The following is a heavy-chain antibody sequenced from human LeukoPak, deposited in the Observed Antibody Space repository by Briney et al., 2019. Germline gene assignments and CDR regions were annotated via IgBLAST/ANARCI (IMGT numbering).Heavy chain of an antibody. V-gene: IGHV1-46*01. J-gene: IGHJ3*02. D-gene: IGHD2-21*02. CDR2: INPSGGST. CDR1: GYTFTSYY. Sequence: ASVKVSCKASGYTFTSYYMHWVRQAPGQGLEWMGIINPSGGSTSYAQKFQGRVTMTRDTSTSTVYMELSSLTSEDTAVYYCARDTHIVVVTTSGAFDIWGQGTMVTVSS. CDR3: ARDTHIVVVTTSGAFDI.